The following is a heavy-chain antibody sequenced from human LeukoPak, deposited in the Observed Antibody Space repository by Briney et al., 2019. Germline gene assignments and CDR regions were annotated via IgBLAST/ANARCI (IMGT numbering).Heavy chain of an antibody. D-gene: IGHD2-21*02. CDR2: IYYSGST. CDR3: ARVRRGDYYYFDY. CDR1: GGSISSYY. J-gene: IGHJ4*02. V-gene: IGHV4-59*08. Sequence: SETLSLTCTVSGGSISSYYWSWIRQPPGKGLEWIGYIYYSGSTYYNPSLKSRVTISVDTSKNQFSLKLSSVTAADTAVYYCARVRRGDYYYFDYWGQGTLVTVSS.